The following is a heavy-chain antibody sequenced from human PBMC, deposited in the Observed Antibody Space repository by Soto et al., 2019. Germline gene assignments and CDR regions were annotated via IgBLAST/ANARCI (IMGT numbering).Heavy chain of an antibody. V-gene: IGHV1-18*01. CDR3: ARDASGYDFWSGYYTGHWFDP. Sequence: ASVKVSCKASGYTFTSYGISWVRQAPGQGLEWMGWISAYNGNTNYAQKLQGRVTMTTDTSTSTAYMELRSLRSDDTAVYYCARDASGYDFWSGYYTGHWFDPWGQGTLVTVSS. D-gene: IGHD3-3*01. CDR1: GYTFTSYG. CDR2: ISAYNGNT. J-gene: IGHJ5*02.